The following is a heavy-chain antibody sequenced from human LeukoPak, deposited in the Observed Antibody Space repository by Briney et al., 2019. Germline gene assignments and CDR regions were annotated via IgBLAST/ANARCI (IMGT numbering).Heavy chain of an antibody. CDR3: ARGPDYDSSGYYSYYFDY. J-gene: IGHJ4*02. V-gene: IGHV4-34*01. CDR1: GGSFSGYY. CDR2: INHSGST. D-gene: IGHD3-22*01. Sequence: SETLSLTCAVYGGSFSGYYWSWIRQPPGKGLEWIGEINHSGSTNYNPSLKSRVTISVDTSKNQSSLKLSSVTAADTAVYYCARGPDYDSSGYYSYYFDYWGQGTLVTVSS.